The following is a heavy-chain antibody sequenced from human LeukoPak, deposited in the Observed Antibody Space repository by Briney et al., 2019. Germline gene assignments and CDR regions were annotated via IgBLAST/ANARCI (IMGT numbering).Heavy chain of an antibody. J-gene: IGHJ5*02. V-gene: IGHV1-69*05. CDR3: ARSVAAAFTGFDP. CDR1: GGTFSSYA. Sequence: SVKVSCKASGGTFSSYAISWVRQAPGQGLEWMGGIIPIFGTANYAQKFQGRVTITTDESTSTAYMELSSLRSEDTAVYYCARSVAAAFTGFDPWGRGTLVTVSS. CDR2: IIPIFGTA. D-gene: IGHD2-15*01.